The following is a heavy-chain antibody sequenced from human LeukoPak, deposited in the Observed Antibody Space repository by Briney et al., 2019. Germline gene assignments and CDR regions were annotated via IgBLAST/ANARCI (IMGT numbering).Heavy chain of an antibody. CDR1: GFTFGSYA. CDR3: AKGGLRYFDW. D-gene: IGHD3-9*01. CDR2: IIIPSGGST. V-gene: IGHV3-23*01. J-gene: IGHJ4*02. Sequence: GGSLRLSCAASGFTFGSYAMSWVRQAPGKGLEWVSTIIIPSGGSTYYADSVKGRFTISRDNSKNTLYLQMNSLRAEDTAVYYCAKGGLRYFDWLGQETLVTVSS.